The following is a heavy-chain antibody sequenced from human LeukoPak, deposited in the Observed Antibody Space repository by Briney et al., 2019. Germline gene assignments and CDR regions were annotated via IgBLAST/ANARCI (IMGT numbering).Heavy chain of an antibody. CDR1: GFTFSTYA. Sequence: GGSLRLSCAASGFTFSTYAMSWVRQAPGKGLEWVSVISRNGGYTYYADSVKGRFTISRDNSKNTLYLQMNSLRAEDTAVYYCARDSSGPDYWGQGTLVTVSS. J-gene: IGHJ4*02. V-gene: IGHV3-23*01. CDR2: ISRNGGYT. CDR3: ARDSSGPDY. D-gene: IGHD6-19*01.